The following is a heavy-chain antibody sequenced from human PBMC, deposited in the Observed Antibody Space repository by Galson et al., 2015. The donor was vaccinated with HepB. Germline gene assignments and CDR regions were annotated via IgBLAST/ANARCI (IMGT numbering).Heavy chain of an antibody. D-gene: IGHD2-2*01. Sequence: SLRLSCAGSGFTFSGPAMHWVRQTSGKGLEWIGRLGSKANNYATEYKASVKGRFTISRDDSKNTAYLQMNSLRTEDTAVYYFTRLGDLSGYSSRWGQGTLVTVSS. CDR3: TRLGDLSGYSSR. CDR2: LGSKANNYAT. V-gene: IGHV3-73*01. J-gene: IGHJ4*02. CDR1: GFTFSGPA.